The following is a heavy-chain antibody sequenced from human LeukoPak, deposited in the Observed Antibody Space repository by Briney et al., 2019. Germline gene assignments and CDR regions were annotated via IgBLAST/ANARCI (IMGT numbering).Heavy chain of an antibody. J-gene: IGHJ3*02. Sequence: ASVKVSCKASGYTFNDYYMHWVRQAPGQGLEWIGRINPDSGGTDYAQKFQGRVTMTRDTSISTAYMELSRLRSDDTAVYYCARAGKLMITMVRGALASRDAFHIWGQGTMVTVSS. CDR1: GYTFNDYY. CDR2: INPDSGGT. D-gene: IGHD3-10*01. CDR3: ARAGKLMITMVRGALASRDAFHI. V-gene: IGHV1-2*02.